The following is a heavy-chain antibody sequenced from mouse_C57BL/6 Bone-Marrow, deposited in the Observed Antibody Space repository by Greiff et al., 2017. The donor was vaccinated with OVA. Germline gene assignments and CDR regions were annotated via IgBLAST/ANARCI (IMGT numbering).Heavy chain of an antibody. Sequence: VQLQQSGAELARPGASVKLSCKASGYTFTSYGISWVKQRTGQGLEWIGEIYPRSGNTYYNEKFKGKATLTADKSSSTAYMELRSLTSEDSAVYFCAYGYYVGYWGQGTTLTVSS. CDR2: IYPRSGNT. CDR1: GYTFTSYG. V-gene: IGHV1-81*01. J-gene: IGHJ2*01. D-gene: IGHD2-3*01. CDR3: AYGYYVGY.